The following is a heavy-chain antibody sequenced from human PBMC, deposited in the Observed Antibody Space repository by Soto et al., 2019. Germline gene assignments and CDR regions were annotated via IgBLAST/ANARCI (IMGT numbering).Heavy chain of an antibody. Sequence: EVQLLESGGGLVQPGGSLRLSCAASGFTFSSYAMSWVRQAPGKGLEWVSAISGSGGSTYYEDSVKGRFTISRDNSKNTLYLQMNSLRAEDTAVYYCAKDPYVVVTAIRGYWGQGTLVTVSS. CDR3: AKDPYVVVTAIRGY. CDR1: GFTFSSYA. V-gene: IGHV3-23*01. D-gene: IGHD2-21*02. J-gene: IGHJ4*02. CDR2: ISGSGGST.